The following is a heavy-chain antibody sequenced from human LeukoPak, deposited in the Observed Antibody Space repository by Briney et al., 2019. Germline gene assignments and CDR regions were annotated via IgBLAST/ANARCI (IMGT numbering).Heavy chain of an antibody. V-gene: IGHV3-23*01. D-gene: IGHD5-24*01. CDR2: IIPSGHTT. J-gene: IGHJ4*02. Sequence: GGSLRLSCAASGFTFSSYSMNWVRQAPGKGLEWVSGIIPSGHTTYYADSVRGRFTISRDNSRNTLYLQMNSLRAEDTAVYYCAKDDRWLQFCCWGQGTLVTV. CDR3: AKDDRWLQFCC. CDR1: GFTFSSYS.